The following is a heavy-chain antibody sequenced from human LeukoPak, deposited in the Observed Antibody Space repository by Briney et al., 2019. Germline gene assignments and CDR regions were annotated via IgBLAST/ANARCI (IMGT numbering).Heavy chain of an antibody. CDR2: INDNGGQR. J-gene: IGHJ4*02. CDR3: AKATLPTCGGARCYYFDN. CDR1: GFAFNNYA. V-gene: IGHV3-23*01. D-gene: IGHD2-15*01. Sequence: GGSLRLSCAASGFAFNNYAMTWVRQAPGKGLEWVSNINDNGGQRHYADYVKGRFTISRDNSKNTLDLQMNSLGAEDTAVYYCAKATLPTCGGARCYYFDNWGQGTLVTVSS.